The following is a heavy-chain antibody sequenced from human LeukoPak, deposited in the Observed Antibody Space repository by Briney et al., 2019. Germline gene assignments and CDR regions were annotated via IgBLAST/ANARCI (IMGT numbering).Heavy chain of an antibody. V-gene: IGHV3-11*01. CDR3: AGDSHGYNWFDP. CDR1: GFTFSDYY. CDR2: ITSSGSAK. J-gene: IGHJ5*02. D-gene: IGHD5-24*01. Sequence: GGSLRLSCVASGFTFSDYYMGWIRQAPGRGLEWVSYITSSGSAKHYADSVKGRFTISRDNAKNLLYLQMNSLRAEDTAVYYCAGDSHGYNWFDPWGHGTLVTVSS.